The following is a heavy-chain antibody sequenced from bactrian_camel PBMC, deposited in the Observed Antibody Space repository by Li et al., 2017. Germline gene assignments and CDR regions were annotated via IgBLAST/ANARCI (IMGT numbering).Heavy chain of an antibody. CDR3: AATPFERCRYGIPGPRAIDY. V-gene: IGHV3S1*01. J-gene: IGHJ4*01. CDR1: AYSPANVR. Sequence: HVQLVESGGGSVQAGGSLRLSCAFDAYSPANVRMAWFRQAPGKGLEWVSAILPKGGSLDYADSVKGRFTISKDTTKNTLYLQMNSLKPEDTAMYYCAATPFERCRYGIPGPRAIDYWGQGTQVTVS. D-gene: IGHD5*01. CDR2: ILPKGGSL.